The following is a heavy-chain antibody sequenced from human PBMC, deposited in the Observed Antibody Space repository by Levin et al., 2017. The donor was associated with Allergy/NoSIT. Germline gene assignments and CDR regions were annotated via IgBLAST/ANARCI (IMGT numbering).Heavy chain of an antibody. D-gene: IGHD2-15*01. CDR3: ARDGQNIVVVVAAKGSSWFDP. V-gene: IGHV3-30-3*01. J-gene: IGHJ5*02. CDR1: GFTFSSYA. Sequence: PGGSLRLSCAASGFTFSSYAMHWVRQAPGKGLEWVAVISYDGSNKYYADSVKGRFTISRDNSKNTLYLQMNSLRAEDTAVYYCARDGQNIVVVVAAKGSSWFDPWGQGTLVTVSS. CDR2: ISYDGSNK.